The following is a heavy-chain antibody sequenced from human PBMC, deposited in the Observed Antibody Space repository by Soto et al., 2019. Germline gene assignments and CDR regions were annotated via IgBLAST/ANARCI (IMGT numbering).Heavy chain of an antibody. CDR2: IHYGGNT. CDR3: ARDQGYHSDS. V-gene: IGHV4-30-4*08. J-gene: IGHJ5*01. Sequence: QVQLQESGPGLVKPSQTVSLTCTVSGGSISNGNDYWSWIRQPPGKGLEWIGYIHYGGNTNYNPSLKSRLTMSLDTSKNQFSLKLSSVTAADTAVYYCARDQGYHSDSWGQGILVTFSS. D-gene: IGHD2-15*01. CDR1: GGSISNGNDY.